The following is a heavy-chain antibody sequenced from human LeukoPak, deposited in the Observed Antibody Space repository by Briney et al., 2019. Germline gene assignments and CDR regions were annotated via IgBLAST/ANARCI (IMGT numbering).Heavy chain of an antibody. Sequence: GGSLRLSCAASGFTFSSYSMNWVRQAPGKGLEWVSYISSSSSTIYYADSVKGRFTISRDNSKNTLYLQMNSLRAEDTAVYYCAKNRPDYYDSSGPLDYWGQGTLVTVSS. CDR2: ISSSSSTI. CDR1: GFTFSSYS. D-gene: IGHD3-22*01. CDR3: AKNRPDYYDSSGPLDY. J-gene: IGHJ4*02. V-gene: IGHV3-48*01.